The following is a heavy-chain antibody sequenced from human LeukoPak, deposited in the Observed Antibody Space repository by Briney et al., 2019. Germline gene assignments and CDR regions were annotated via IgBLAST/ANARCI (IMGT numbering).Heavy chain of an antibody. V-gene: IGHV1-3*01. Sequence: ASVKVSCKASGYTFTSYAMHWVRQAPGQRLEWMGWINAGNGNTKYSQKFQGRVTITRDTSASTAYMELSSLRSGDTAVYYCASSSGYDWDAFDIWGQGTMVTVSS. D-gene: IGHD5-12*01. CDR2: INAGNGNT. CDR1: GYTFTSYA. J-gene: IGHJ3*02. CDR3: ASSSGYDWDAFDI.